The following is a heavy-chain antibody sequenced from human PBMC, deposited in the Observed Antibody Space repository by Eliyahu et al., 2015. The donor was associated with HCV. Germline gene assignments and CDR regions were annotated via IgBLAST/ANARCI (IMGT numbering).Heavy chain of an antibody. CDR2: IYHSGAT. CDR3: ARGYSSPKFDY. D-gene: IGHD5-18*01. CDR1: GGSISSXXX. V-gene: IGHV4-4*02. Sequence: QVQLQESGPGLVKPSGTLSLTCAVXGGSISSXXXWXWVRXAPGXGLEWIGXIYHSGATNYTPSLKSRVTISVDKSKNQFSLELRSVTAADTAVYYCARGYSSPKFDYWGQGTLVTVSS. J-gene: IGHJ4*02.